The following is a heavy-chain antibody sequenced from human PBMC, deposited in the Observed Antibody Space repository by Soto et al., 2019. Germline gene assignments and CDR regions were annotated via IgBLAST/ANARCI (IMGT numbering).Heavy chain of an antibody. D-gene: IGHD1-26*01. Sequence: QVQLVQSGAEVKKPGASVKVSCKASGYTFTSYDINWVRQAAGQGLEWMGRINPNNGNTAYAQKFQGRVTMTRNTSISPAYVELNSLRSDDTAIYYCTRTSDQDSWGQGTLVTVSA. CDR3: TRTSDQDS. CDR2: INPNNGNT. J-gene: IGHJ4*02. V-gene: IGHV1-8*01. CDR1: GYTFTSYD.